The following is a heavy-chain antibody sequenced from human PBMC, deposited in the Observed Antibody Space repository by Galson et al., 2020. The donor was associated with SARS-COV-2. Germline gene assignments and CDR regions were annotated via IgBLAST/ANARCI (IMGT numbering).Heavy chain of an antibody. D-gene: IGHD3-3*01. CDR1: GFTFSDYY. CDR2: ISSSGSTI. CDR3: ARSRNDFWSGYLHYFDY. V-gene: IGHV3-11*01. J-gene: IGHJ4*02. Sequence: KIGESLKISCAASGFTFSDYYMSWIRQAPGKGLEWVSYISSSGSTIYYADSVKGRFTISRDNAKNSLYLQMNSLRAEDTAVYYCARSRNDFWSGYLHYFDYWGQGTLVTVSS.